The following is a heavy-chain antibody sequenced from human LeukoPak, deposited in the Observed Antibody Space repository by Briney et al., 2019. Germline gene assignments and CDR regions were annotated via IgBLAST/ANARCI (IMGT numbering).Heavy chain of an antibody. CDR1: GYTFSGYE. D-gene: IGHD3-22*01. CDR2: VNPNSGNT. J-gene: IGHJ4*02. Sequence: AAVKVSCKASGYTFSGYEINWVRQATGQGLEWMGWVNPNSGNTAYAQKFQGRVTMTRDTSISTAYMELSSLKSDDTAVYYCARWGSGFKAYFDYWGQGTLVTVSS. V-gene: IGHV1-8*01. CDR3: ARWGSGFKAYFDY.